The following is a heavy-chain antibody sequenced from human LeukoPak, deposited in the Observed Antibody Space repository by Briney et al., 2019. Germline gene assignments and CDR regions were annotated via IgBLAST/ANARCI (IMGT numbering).Heavy chain of an antibody. CDR2: IFYNGRT. J-gene: IGHJ4*02. CDR1: GASVSSSSHY. Sequence: SETLSLTCPVSGASVSSSSHYWGWIRLHPGKGLEWIGSIFYNGRTYYNPSLKSRVTISVDPSKNQFSLRLNSVTAADTAVYYCARSETPSASFDSWGQGTLLTVSA. V-gene: IGHV4-39*01. CDR3: ARSETPSASFDS.